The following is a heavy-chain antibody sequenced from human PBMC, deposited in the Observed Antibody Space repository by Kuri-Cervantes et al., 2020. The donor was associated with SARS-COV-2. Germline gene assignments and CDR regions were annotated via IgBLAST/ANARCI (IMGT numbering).Heavy chain of an antibody. CDR1: GFTFDDYG. D-gene: IGHD3-22*01. J-gene: IGHJ6*03. CDR2: INWNGGST. CDR3: ARRGGYSESYYYYYMDV. V-gene: IGHV3-20*01. Sequence: GESLKISCAASGFTFDDYGMSWVRQAPGKGLEWVSGINWNGGSTGYADSVKGRFTISRDNAKNSLYLQMNSLRAEDTALYHCARRGGYSESYYYYYMDVWGKGTTVTVSS.